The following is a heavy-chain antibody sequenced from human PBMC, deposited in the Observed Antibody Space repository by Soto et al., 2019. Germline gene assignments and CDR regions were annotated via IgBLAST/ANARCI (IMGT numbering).Heavy chain of an antibody. D-gene: IGHD6-13*01. J-gene: IGHJ4*02. CDR3: ALAAAGSYYFDY. CDR1: GFIFSSYS. Sequence: EVQLVESGGGLVQPGGSLRLSCAASGFIFSSYSINWVRQAPGKGLEWVSYISSRSSTIYYADSVKGRFTISRDNAKNSLYLQVSSLRAEDTAMYYCALAAAGSYYFDYWGQGPLVTVSS. CDR2: ISSRSSTI. V-gene: IGHV3-48*01.